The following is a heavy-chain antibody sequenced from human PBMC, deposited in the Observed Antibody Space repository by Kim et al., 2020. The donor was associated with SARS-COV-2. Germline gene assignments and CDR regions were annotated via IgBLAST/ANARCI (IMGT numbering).Heavy chain of an antibody. CDR2: IYYSGST. Sequence: SETLSLTCTVSGGSISSYYWSWIRQPPGKGLEWIGYIYYSGSTNYNPSLKSRVTISVDTSKNQFSLKLSSVTAADTAVYYCARGVVTAEPPHFDYWGQGTLVTVSS. CDR3: ARGVVTAEPPHFDY. V-gene: IGHV4-59*01. CDR1: GGSISSYY. J-gene: IGHJ4*02. D-gene: IGHD2-21*02.